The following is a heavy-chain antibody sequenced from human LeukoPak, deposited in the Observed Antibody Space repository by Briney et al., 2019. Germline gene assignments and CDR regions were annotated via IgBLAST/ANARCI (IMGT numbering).Heavy chain of an antibody. J-gene: IGHJ6*02. CDR3: ARDRAVAETGSGMDV. D-gene: IGHD6-19*01. CDR1: GFTFSSYS. V-gene: IGHV3-21*01. CDR2: ISSSSSYI. Sequence: GGSLRLSCAASGFTFSSYSMNWARQAPGKGLEWVSSISSSSSYISYADSLKGRFTISRDNAKNSLYLQMNSLRAEDTAVYYCARDRAVAETGSGMDVWGQGTTVTVSS.